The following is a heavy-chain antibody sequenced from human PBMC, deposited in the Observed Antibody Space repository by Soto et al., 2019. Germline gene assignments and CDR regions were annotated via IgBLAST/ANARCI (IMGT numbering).Heavy chain of an antibody. Sequence: SETLSLTCAVSGGSISSSNWWSWVRQPPGKGLEWIGEIHHSGSTNYNPSLKSRVTISVDKSKNQFSLKLSSVTAADTAVYYCAGSYDYVWGSYRPLGYWGQGTLVTVSS. CDR2: IHHSGST. J-gene: IGHJ4*02. CDR3: AGSYDYVWGSYRPLGY. V-gene: IGHV4-4*02. CDR1: GGSISSSNW. D-gene: IGHD3-16*02.